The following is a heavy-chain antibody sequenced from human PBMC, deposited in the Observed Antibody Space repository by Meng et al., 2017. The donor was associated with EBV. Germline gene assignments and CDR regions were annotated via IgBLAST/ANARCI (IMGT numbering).Heavy chain of an antibody. CDR3: ARVGIAVAGTGDY. V-gene: IGHV1-2*06. CDR2: INPNSGGT. J-gene: IGHJ4*02. CDR1: GYTFTGYY. Sequence: QGEGVQSGAEVKKPWASVKVTCKASGYTFTGYYMHWVRQAPGQGLEWMGRINPNSGGTNYAQEFQGRVTMTRDTSISTAYMELSRLRSDDTAVYYCARVGIAVAGTGDYWGQGTLVTVSS. D-gene: IGHD6-19*01.